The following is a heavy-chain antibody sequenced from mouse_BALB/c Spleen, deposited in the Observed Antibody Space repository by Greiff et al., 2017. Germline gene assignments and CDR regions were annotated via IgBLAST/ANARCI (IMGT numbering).Heavy chain of an antibody. V-gene: IGHV1-54*01. Sequence: VPLQQSGAGLVRPGTSGKVSCQASGFPFTYYLLEWVKQRPGQGLEWIGVINPGSGGTNYNEKFKGKVTLTADKSSSTAYMQLSSLTSDDSAVYFCARTVGGNYAWFAYWGQGTLVTVSA. CDR3: ARTVGGNYAWFAY. CDR2: INPGSGGT. CDR1: GFPFTYYL. D-gene: IGHD2-1*01. J-gene: IGHJ3*01.